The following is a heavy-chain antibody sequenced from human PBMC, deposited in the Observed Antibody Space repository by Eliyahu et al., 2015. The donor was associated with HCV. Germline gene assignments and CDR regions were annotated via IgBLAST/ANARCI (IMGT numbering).Heavy chain of an antibody. CDR1: GXTFTGYY. CDR3: ARGDRNWFDP. CDR2: VNPNSGVT. J-gene: IGHJ5*02. V-gene: IGHV1-2*02. Sequence: QVQLVQSGXEXKNPGASVKVSCXAXGXTFTGYYMHWVRQAPGQGLGWXGWVNPNSGVTVYAQNFQGRVTMTRDTSISTADMELSSLRSDDTAVYYCARGDRNWFDPWGQGTLVTVSS.